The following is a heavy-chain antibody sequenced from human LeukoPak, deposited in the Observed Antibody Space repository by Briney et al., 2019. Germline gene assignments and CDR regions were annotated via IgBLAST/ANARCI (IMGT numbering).Heavy chain of an antibody. CDR3: AKDRGSGYLDY. V-gene: IGHV3-30*18. J-gene: IGHJ4*02. CDR2: ISSDGSNK. D-gene: IGHD6-19*01. CDR1: GFTFSTYA. Sequence: GGSLRLSCAASGFTFSTYAMHWARQASGKGLEWVEVISSDGSNKFYADSVKGRFTISRDNSKNTLYLQMNSLRAEDTAVYYCAKDRGSGYLDYWGQGTLVTVSS.